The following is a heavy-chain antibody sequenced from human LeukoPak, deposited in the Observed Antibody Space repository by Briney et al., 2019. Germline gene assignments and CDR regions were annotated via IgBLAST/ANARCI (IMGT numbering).Heavy chain of an antibody. CDR2: ISSSGSTI. CDR1: GFTFSDYY. Sequence: GGSLRLSCAASGFTFSDYYMSWIRQAPGKGLEWVSYISSSGSTIYYADSVKGRFTISRDNAKNSLYLQMNSLRAEDTAVYYCARDRAVADKRIYYFDYWGQGTLVTVSS. CDR3: ARDRAVADKRIYYFDY. D-gene: IGHD6-19*01. V-gene: IGHV3-11*04. J-gene: IGHJ4*02.